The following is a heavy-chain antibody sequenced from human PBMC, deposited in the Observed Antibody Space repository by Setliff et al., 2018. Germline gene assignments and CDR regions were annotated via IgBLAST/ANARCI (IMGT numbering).Heavy chain of an antibody. J-gene: IGHJ4*02. CDR1: EYSFTGYY. CDR2: INPNNGKT. Sequence: GASVKVSCKAPEYSFTGYYMHWLRQAPGQGPEWMGWINPNNGKTQYSQMFQGRLTMTKDTFISTVYMELSSLRSDDTAMYYCATDHDIVGFGYWGRGTLVTVSS. CDR3: ATDHDIVGFGY. V-gene: IGHV1-2*02. D-gene: IGHD1-26*01.